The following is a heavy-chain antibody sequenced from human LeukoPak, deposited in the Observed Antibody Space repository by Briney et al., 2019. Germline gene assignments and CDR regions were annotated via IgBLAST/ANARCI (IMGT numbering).Heavy chain of an antibody. V-gene: IGHV4-34*01. CDR2: INHSGST. J-gene: IGHJ5*02. CDR1: GGSFSGYY. CDR3: ARSYPYCSGTSCPYVFDP. D-gene: IGHD2-2*01. Sequence: PSETLSLTCAVYGGSFSGYYWSWIRQPPGKGLEWIGEINHSGSTNYNPSLKSRVTISVDTSKNQFSLKLSSVTAADTAVYYCARSYPYCSGTSCPYVFDPWGQGTLVTVSS.